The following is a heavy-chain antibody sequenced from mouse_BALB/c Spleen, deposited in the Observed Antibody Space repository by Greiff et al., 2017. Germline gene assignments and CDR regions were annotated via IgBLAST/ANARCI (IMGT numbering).Heavy chain of an antibody. CDR1: GYTFTSYW. CDR2: INPSNGRT. CDR3: ARCYRYDGAMDY. V-gene: IGHV1S81*02. D-gene: IGHD2-14*01. Sequence: QVQLQQPGAELVKPGASVKLSCKASGYTFTSYWMHWVKQRPGQGLEWIGEINPSNGRTNYNEKFKSKATLTVDKSSSTAYMQLSSLTSEDSAVYYCARCYRYDGAMDYWGQGTSVTVSS. J-gene: IGHJ4*01.